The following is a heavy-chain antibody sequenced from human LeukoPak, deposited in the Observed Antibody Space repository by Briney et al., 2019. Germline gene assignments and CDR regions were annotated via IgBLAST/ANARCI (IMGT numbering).Heavy chain of an antibody. D-gene: IGHD6-19*01. CDR2: ISWDGGST. V-gene: IGHV3-43D*03. J-gene: IGHJ4*02. CDR1: GFTFDDYA. Sequence: GGSLRLSCAASGFTFDDYAMHWVRQAPGKGLEWVSLISWDGGSTYYADSVKGRFTISRDNSKSSLYLQMNSLRAEDTALYYCAKEYSSGWYYFDYWGQGTLVTVSS. CDR3: AKEYSSGWYYFDY.